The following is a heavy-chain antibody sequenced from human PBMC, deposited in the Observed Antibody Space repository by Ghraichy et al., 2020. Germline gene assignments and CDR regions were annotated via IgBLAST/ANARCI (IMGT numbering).Heavy chain of an antibody. CDR1: GFTFTSYA. CDR2: IGRSGDDT. V-gene: IGHV3-23*01. CDR3: ARVFYVMDV. J-gene: IGHJ6*02. Sequence: GESLNISCAASGFTFTSYAMSWVRQAPGKGLEWVSIIGRSGDDTNYANSVKGRFTISRDDSKNTLSLQMNSLRAEDTAVYYCARVFYVMDVWGQGTTVTVSS.